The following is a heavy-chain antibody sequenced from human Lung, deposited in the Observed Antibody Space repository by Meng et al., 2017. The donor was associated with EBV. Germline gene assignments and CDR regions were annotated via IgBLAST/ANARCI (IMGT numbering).Heavy chain of an antibody. CDR3: ARAVDTGYFDY. Sequence: QVHLQESGRGLVKPSQALALTCTVSGGSIRSGGYYWQWIRQPPGKGLDWIGYIYYSGSTSYNPSLKSLVSISVDTSNNQFSLKVSSVTAADTAVYYCARAVDTGYFDYWGQGTLVTVSS. V-gene: IGHV4-31*01. D-gene: IGHD5-18*01. J-gene: IGHJ4*02. CDR1: GGSIRSGGYY. CDR2: IYYSGST.